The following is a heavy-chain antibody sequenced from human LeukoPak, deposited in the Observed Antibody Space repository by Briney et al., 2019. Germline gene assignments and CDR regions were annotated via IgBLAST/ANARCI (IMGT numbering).Heavy chain of an antibody. CDR3: ARDPSTYEEQLAFDY. D-gene: IGHD3-3*01. CDR1: GYTXTDYY. J-gene: IGHJ4*02. Sequence: ASVKVSCKASGYTXTDYYMHWVRQAPGQGLEWMGWINPNSGGTNYAQKFQGRVTMTRDTSINTAYMELSRLRSDDTAVYYCARDPSTYEEQLAFDYWGQGTLVTVSS. V-gene: IGHV1-2*02. CDR2: INPNSGGT.